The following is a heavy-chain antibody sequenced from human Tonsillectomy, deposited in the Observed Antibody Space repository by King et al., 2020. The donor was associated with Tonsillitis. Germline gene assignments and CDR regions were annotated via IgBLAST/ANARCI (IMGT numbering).Heavy chain of an antibody. J-gene: IGHJ4*02. Sequence: VQLVESGGGVVQPGGSLRLSCAASGFTFSSYGMHWVRQAPGKGLEWVAFIRYDGSNKYYADSVKGRFTISRDNSKNTLYLRMNSLRAEDTAVYYCAKDRGDYYDSSGYYDWGQGTLVTVSS. D-gene: IGHD3-22*01. CDR3: AKDRGDYYDSSGYYD. CDR2: IRYDGSNK. CDR1: GFTFSSYG. V-gene: IGHV3-30*02.